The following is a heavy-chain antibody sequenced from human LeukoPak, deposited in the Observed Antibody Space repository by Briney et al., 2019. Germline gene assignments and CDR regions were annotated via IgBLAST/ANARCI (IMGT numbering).Heavy chain of an antibody. V-gene: IGHV3-66*04. Sequence: GGSLRLSCAASGFIVSNNHINWIRQAPGKGLEWVSIIYSGDTTYYSDSVKGRFILSSDNSKNMLYLQMNSLRAEDTAVFYCARRAGAYSHPYDYWGQGTLVTVSS. CDR3: ARRAGAYSHPYDY. CDR1: GFIVSNNH. J-gene: IGHJ4*02. CDR2: IYSGDTT. D-gene: IGHD4/OR15-4a*01.